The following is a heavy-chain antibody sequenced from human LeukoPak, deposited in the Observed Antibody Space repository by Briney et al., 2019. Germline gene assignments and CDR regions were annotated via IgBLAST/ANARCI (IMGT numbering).Heavy chain of an antibody. J-gene: IGHJ6*03. CDR2: INPKGAGK. CDR1: GDTFTGYY. D-gene: IGHD2-21*02. CDR3: ARAGSTWVTSTPTSPYFYYYMDV. V-gene: IGHV1-2*02. Sequence: ASVKVSCKASGDTFTGYYVHWVRQAPGQGLNWMGWINPKGAGKKCERNFPGRVTLSRDTSISTAYMELSMLTPDDTAVYYCARAGSTWVTSTPTSPYFYYYMDVWGLGTTVTVSS.